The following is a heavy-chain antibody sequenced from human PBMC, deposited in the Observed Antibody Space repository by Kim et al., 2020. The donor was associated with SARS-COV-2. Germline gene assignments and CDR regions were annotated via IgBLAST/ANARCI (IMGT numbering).Heavy chain of an antibody. CDR3: ARGPSVWGGELLAHDAFDV. V-gene: IGHV4-34*01. D-gene: IGHD1-7*01. J-gene: IGHJ3*01. CDR1: GTSLSGYF. Sequence: SETLSLTCTVSGTSLSGYFWGWIRQPPGKGLEWIAEINQSGGTNYNASLMGRATISVDMSKKQFYLKLTSLTDADTAVYYCARGPSVWGGELLAHDAFDV. CDR2: INQSGGT.